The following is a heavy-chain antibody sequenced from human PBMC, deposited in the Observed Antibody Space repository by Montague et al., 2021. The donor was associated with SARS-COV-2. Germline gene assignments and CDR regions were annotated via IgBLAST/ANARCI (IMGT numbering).Heavy chain of an antibody. CDR1: GDSVSSKSVA. J-gene: IGHJ3*02. Sequence: CAISGDSVSSKSVAWNWIRQSPSRGLEWLGRTYYRSKWDSDYAESVKXXLVITPDTSKNQVSLQLNSVIPEDTAAYFCASSGITLTGLDAFDIWGQGTMVTVSS. CDR2: TYYRSKWDS. D-gene: IGHD3-9*01. V-gene: IGHV6-1*01. CDR3: ASSGITLTGLDAFDI.